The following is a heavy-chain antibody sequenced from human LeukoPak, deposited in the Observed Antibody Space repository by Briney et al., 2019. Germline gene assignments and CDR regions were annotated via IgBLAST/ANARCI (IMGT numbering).Heavy chain of an antibody. V-gene: IGHV4-59*08. CDR1: GVSASDYY. J-gene: IGHJ4*02. CDR2: VSNRGTT. Sequence: SETLSLTCTVSGVSASDYYWSWIRQPPGKGLEWIGYVSNRGTTNDHPSLKSRVTISVDKSKNRFSLKLRSVTAADTAVYYCASEVGATGFDYWGQGTLVTVSS. CDR3: ASEVGATGFDY. D-gene: IGHD1-26*01.